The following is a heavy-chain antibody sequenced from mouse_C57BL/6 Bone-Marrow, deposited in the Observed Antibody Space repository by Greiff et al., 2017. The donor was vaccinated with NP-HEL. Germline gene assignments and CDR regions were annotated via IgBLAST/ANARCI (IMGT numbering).Heavy chain of an antibody. CDR1: GYTFTSYG. Sequence: QVQLKESGAELARPGASVKLSCKASGYTFTSYGISWVKQRTGQGLEWIGEIYPRSGNTYYNEKFKGKATLTADKSSSTAYMELRSLTSEDSAVYVCARSGDYDYDGAWFAYWGQGTLVTVSA. CDR2: IYPRSGNT. V-gene: IGHV1-81*01. D-gene: IGHD2-4*01. J-gene: IGHJ3*01. CDR3: ARSGDYDYDGAWFAY.